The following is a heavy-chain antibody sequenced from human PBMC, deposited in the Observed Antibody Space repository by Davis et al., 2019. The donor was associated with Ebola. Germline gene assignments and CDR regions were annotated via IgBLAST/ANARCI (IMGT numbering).Heavy chain of an antibody. CDR3: ARARGGPAAFDI. J-gene: IGHJ3*02. CDR2: IYYSGST. V-gene: IGHV4-59*01. Sequence: PSETLSLTCTVSGGSISSYYWSWIRQPPGKGLEWIGYIYYSGSTNYNPSLKSRVTISVDTSKNQFSLKLSSVTAADTAVYYCARARGGPAAFDIWGQGTMVTVSS. D-gene: IGHD1-14*01. CDR1: GGSISSYY.